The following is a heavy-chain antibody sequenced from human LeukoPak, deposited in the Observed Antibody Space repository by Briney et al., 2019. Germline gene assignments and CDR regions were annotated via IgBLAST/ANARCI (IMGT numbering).Heavy chain of an antibody. CDR2: IDGAGKDR. CDR1: GFTCGDFY. CDR3: ATAMPEVIFNYFDY. V-gene: IGHV3-7*01. J-gene: IGHJ4*01. D-gene: IGHD3-3*02. Sequence: PGGSLRLSCKASGFTCGDFYMSWVRQAPGKGIEWVANIDGAGKDRYYANSVKGRFTISRVNINNSLYLDMTSLRAADTATYFCATAMPEVIFNYFDYWGQGVLVPVSS.